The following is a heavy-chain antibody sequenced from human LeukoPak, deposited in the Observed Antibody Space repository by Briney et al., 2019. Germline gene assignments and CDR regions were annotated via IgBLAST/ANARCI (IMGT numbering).Heavy chain of an antibody. Sequence: GGSLRLSCAASGFTFSNYVMHWVRQAPGKGLEWVAVISYDGSNKYYADSVKGRFTISRDNSKNTLYLQMNSLRAEDTAVYYCASLAVGGAFDIWGQGTMVTVSS. CDR2: ISYDGSNK. CDR1: GFTFSNYV. J-gene: IGHJ3*02. CDR3: ASLAVGGAFDI. V-gene: IGHV3-30-3*01. D-gene: IGHD6-19*01.